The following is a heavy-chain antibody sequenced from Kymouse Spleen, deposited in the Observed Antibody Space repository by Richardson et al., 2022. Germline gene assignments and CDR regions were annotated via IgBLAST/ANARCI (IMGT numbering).Heavy chain of an antibody. V-gene: IGHV6-1*01. CDR3: ARERLLWFGELFPMPYYYYYYGMDV. D-gene: IGHD3-10*01. J-gene: IGHJ6*02. CDR1: GDSVSSNSAA. CDR2: TYYRSKWYN. Sequence: QVQLQQSGPGLVKPSQTLSLTCAISGDSVSSNSAAWNWIRQSPSRGLEWLGRTYYRSKWYNDYAVSVKSRITINPDTSKNQFSLQLNSVTPEDTAVYYCARERLLWFGELFPMPYYYYYYGMDVWGQGTTVTVSS.